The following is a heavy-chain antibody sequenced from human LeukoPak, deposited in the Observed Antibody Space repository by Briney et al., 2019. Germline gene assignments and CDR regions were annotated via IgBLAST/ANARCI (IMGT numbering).Heavy chain of an antibody. J-gene: IGHJ4*02. CDR1: GGSFSGYY. CDR2: INHGGST. CDR3: ATTGSGSYYDY. D-gene: IGHD1-26*01. V-gene: IGHV4-34*01. Sequence: SETLSLTCAVYGGSFSGYYWSWIRQPPGRGLEWIGEINHGGSTNYNPSLKSRVTISVDTSKNQFSLKLSSVTAADTAVYYCATTGSGSYYDYWGQGTLVTVSS.